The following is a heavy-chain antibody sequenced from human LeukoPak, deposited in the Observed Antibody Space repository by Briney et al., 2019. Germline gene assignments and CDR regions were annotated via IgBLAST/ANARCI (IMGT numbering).Heavy chain of an antibody. Sequence: GGSLRLSCAASGFTFYDYGMSWVRQAPGKGGEGVSGINWNGGSTDYADSVKGRFTISRDNAKNSLSLQMNSLRAEDTPLYYCARGTLKAAATDFDYSGQGTLVTVSS. D-gene: IGHD6-13*01. CDR2: INWNGGST. CDR3: ARGTLKAAATDFDY. V-gene: IGHV3-20*04. CDR1: GFTFYDYG. J-gene: IGHJ4*02.